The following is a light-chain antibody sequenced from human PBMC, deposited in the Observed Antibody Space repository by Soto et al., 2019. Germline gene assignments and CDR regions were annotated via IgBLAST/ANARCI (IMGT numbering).Light chain of an antibody. Sequence: AQAPSVVPVAVGVIVNITCAATQDIRNYLAWFQQKPGKAPKSLISAASSLQSGVPSRFSGSGSGTDFTLTISSLQPEDFATYYCQQYHSYPLTFGGGTKVDIK. V-gene: IGKV1-16*01. CDR1: QDIRNY. J-gene: IGKJ4*01. CDR2: AAS. CDR3: QQYHSYPLT.